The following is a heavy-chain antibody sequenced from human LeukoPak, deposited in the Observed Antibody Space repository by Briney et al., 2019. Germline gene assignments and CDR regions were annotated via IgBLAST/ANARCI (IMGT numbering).Heavy chain of an antibody. CDR3: ARMGPSCDIDY. V-gene: IGHV4-59*01. Sequence: PSETLSLTCTVSGGSISSYYWSWIRQPPWKGLEWIGYIYYSGSTNYNPSLKSRVTISVDTSKNQFSLKLSSVTAADTAVYYCARMGPSCDIDYWGQGTLVTVSS. J-gene: IGHJ4*02. CDR1: GGSISSYY. CDR2: IYYSGST.